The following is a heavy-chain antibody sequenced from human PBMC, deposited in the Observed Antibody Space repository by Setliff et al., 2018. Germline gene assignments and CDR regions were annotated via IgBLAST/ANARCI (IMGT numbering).Heavy chain of an antibody. D-gene: IGHD1-26*01. V-gene: IGHV1-8*01. J-gene: IGHJ6*03. CDR2: MNPNNGNT. CDR3: VTVVRGGTSRTSYYYYYMDV. CDR1: GSTFTSHD. Sequence: GSVQVSCKASGSTFTSHDINWVRQATGQGLEWMGWMNPNNGNTGCVQKFQGRLTMTRNTSISTAYMELSSLRSDDTGVYYCVTVVRGGTSRTSYYYYYMDVWGKGTTVTVSS.